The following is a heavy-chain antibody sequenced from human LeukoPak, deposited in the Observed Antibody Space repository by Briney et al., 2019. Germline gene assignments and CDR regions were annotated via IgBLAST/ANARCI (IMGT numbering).Heavy chain of an antibody. CDR1: GYTFTGYY. CDR3: ARESAMVPSDY. V-gene: IGHV1-2*06. D-gene: IGHD5-18*01. Sequence: ASVKVSCKASGYTFTGYYMHWVRQAPGQGLEWMGRINPNSGGTNYAQKFQGRVTMTRDTSISTAYMELSWLRSDDTAVYYCARESAMVPSDYWGQGTLVTVSS. CDR2: INPNSGGT. J-gene: IGHJ4*02.